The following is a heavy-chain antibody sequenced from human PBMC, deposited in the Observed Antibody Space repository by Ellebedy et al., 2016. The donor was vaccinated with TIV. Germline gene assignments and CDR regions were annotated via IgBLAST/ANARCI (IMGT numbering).Heavy chain of an antibody. CDR1: GGSISRSTYY. V-gene: IGHV4-39*01. J-gene: IGHJ4*02. D-gene: IGHD5-18*01. CDR3: ARQGYRGYSYGATYTPFDY. CDR2: INYSGST. Sequence: MPSETLSLTCTVSGGSISRSTYYWAWIRQPPGKGLECIGSINYSGSTYYNPSLKSRVTISVDTSKNQFSLKLSSVTAADTAVYYCARQGYRGYSYGATYTPFDYWGQGTLVTVSS.